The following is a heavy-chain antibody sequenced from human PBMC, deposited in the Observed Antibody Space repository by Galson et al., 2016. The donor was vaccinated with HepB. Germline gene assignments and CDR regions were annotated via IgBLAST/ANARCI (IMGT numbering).Heavy chain of an antibody. J-gene: IGHJ3*02. V-gene: IGHV3-43*01. CDR1: GFTFEDYT. D-gene: IGHD6-19*01. CDR2: ISWEGGST. Sequence: SLRLSCAASGFTFEDYTMHWVRQPPGKGLEWVSLISWEGGSTKHADSVKGRFTISRDNNKHSLYLQMNSLKTEDTALYYCAKDFAGAVASIDAFHIWGQGTMVTVSS. CDR3: AKDFAGAVASIDAFHI.